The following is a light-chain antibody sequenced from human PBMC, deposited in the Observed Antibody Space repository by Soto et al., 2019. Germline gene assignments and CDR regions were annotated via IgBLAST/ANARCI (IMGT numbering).Light chain of an antibody. V-gene: IGKV3-15*01. CDR2: DAS. CDR1: QSVSNN. CDR3: QQYNNLPPWT. Sequence: ILMTQSPATLSVSPGERATLSCRASQSVSNNLAWYQQKPGQAPRLLIYDASTRATGIPARFSGSESGTECTLNISGLQSEDFPVYYCQQYNNLPPWTFGQGTKVEIK. J-gene: IGKJ1*01.